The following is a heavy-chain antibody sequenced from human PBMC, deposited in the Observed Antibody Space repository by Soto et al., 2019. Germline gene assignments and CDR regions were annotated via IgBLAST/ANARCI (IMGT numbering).Heavy chain of an antibody. Sequence: SETLSLTCTVSGVTVSSYAYYWSWIRQHPVKGLEWIGNIYHTGSTYYSPSLKSRVVISLDTSNNQFSLTLTSVTAADTAVYYCARDCRGRPGVCRAAATSPYYYYYYGMDVWGQGTTVNVSS. CDR1: GVTVSSYAYY. CDR3: ARDCRGRPGVCRAAATSPYYYYYYGMDV. J-gene: IGHJ6*02. CDR2: IYHTGST. D-gene: IGHD6-13*01. V-gene: IGHV4-30-4*02.